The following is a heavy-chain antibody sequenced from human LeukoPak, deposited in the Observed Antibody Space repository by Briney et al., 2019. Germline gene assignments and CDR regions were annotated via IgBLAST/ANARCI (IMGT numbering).Heavy chain of an antibody. V-gene: IGHV4-59*11. D-gene: IGHD3-10*01. CDR1: GASINSHY. CDR2: IYYSGIT. Sequence: SETLCLSCTVSGASINSHYRSWIRQAPGKELEWIGYIYYSGITNYNPSLKSRVTISLYTSKKQFSLRLSSVTAADTAVYYCARKASGWFDLWGQGTLVTVSS. J-gene: IGHJ5*02. CDR3: ARKASGWFDL.